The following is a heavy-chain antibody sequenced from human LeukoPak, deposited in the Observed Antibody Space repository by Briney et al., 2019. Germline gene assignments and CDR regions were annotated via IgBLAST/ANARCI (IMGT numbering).Heavy chain of an antibody. D-gene: IGHD5-18*01. Sequence: GASVRVSCKASGYTFTSYAMHWVRQAPGQRLERMGWINAGNGNTKYSQKFQGRVTITRDTSASTAYMELSSLRSEDTAVYYCARGYSYGEIDYWGQGTLVTVSS. CDR3: ARGYSYGEIDY. J-gene: IGHJ4*02. CDR2: INAGNGNT. V-gene: IGHV1-3*01. CDR1: GYTFTSYA.